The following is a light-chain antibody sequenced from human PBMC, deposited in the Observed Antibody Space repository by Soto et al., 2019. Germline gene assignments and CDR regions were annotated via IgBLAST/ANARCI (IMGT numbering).Light chain of an antibody. CDR1: SSDIGAYNY. V-gene: IGLV2-14*01. Sequence: QSVLPQPASVSGCPGQSITMSCTGSSSDIGAYNYVSWFQQYPGKAPKLIISEVSNRPSGVSNRFSGSKSGTAASLTISGLQTEDEADYFCFSFTTDWTHVFGTGTKVTVL. CDR3: FSFTTDWTHV. J-gene: IGLJ1*01. CDR2: EVS.